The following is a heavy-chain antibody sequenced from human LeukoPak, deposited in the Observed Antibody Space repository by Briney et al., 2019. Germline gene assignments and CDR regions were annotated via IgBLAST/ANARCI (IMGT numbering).Heavy chain of an antibody. CDR3: HIRASGFGELSSIRYYYYGMDV. Sequence: ASVKVSCKTSGGTFRSTAFNWVRQAPGQGLEWMGGVVPLFVTPTYAQKFQGRVTITADESTSTAYMELSSLRSEDTAVYYCHIRASGFGELSSIRYYYYGMDVWGQGTTVTVSS. CDR2: VVPLFVTP. J-gene: IGHJ6*02. CDR1: GGTFRSTA. D-gene: IGHD3-10*01. V-gene: IGHV1-69*13.